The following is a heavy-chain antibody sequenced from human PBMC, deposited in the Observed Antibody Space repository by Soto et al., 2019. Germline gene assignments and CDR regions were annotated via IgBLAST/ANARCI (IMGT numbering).Heavy chain of an antibody. CDR1: GGSFSGYY. Sequence: PSETLSLTCAVYGGSFSGYYWSWIRQPPGKGLEWIGEINHSGSTNYNPSLKSRVTISVDTSKNQFSLKLSSVTAADTAVYYCARGGPIFGVVTTDFDYWGHGTLVTVSS. D-gene: IGHD3-3*01. CDR2: INHSGST. J-gene: IGHJ4*01. V-gene: IGHV4-34*01. CDR3: ARGGPIFGVVTTDFDY.